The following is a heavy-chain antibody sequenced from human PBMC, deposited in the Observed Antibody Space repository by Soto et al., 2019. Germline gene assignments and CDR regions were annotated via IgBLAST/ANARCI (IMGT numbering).Heavy chain of an antibody. V-gene: IGHV3-48*01. CDR2: ISSSSSTI. D-gene: IGHD2-2*01. CDR3: ARQGDIVVVPADMDDYFDS. J-gene: IGHJ4*02. Sequence: EVQLVESGGGLVQPGGSLRLSCAASGFTFSSYSMNWVRQAPGKGLEWVSYISSSSSTIYYADSVKGRFTISRDNSKNSLYLQMNSLRAEDTAVYYCARQGDIVVVPADMDDYFDSGGQGNLVTVSS. CDR1: GFTFSSYS.